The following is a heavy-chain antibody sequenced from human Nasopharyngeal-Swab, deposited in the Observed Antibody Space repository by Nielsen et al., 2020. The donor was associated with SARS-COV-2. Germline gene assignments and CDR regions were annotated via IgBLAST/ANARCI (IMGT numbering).Heavy chain of an antibody. J-gene: IGHJ6*02. CDR3: AKGVAAALPPGMDV. D-gene: IGHD6-13*01. V-gene: IGHV3-9*01. Sequence: APGRGLEWVSGISWNSGSIGYADSVKGRFTISRDNAKNSLYLQMNSLRAEDTALYYCAKGVAAALPPGMDVWGQGTTVTVSS. CDR2: ISWNSGSI.